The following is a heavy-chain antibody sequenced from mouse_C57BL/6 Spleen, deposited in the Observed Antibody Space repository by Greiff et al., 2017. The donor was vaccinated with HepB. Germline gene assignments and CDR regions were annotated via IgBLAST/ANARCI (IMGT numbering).Heavy chain of an antibody. Sequence: QVQLQQPGTELVKPGASVKLSSKASGYTFTSYWMHWVKQRPGQGLEWIGNINPSNGGTNYNEKFKSKATLTVDKSSSTAYMQLSSLTSEDSAVYYCARYDYDEGYYFDYWGQGTTLTVSS. CDR1: GYTFTSYW. CDR3: ARYDYDEGYYFDY. V-gene: IGHV1-53*01. CDR2: INPSNGGT. D-gene: IGHD2-4*01. J-gene: IGHJ2*01.